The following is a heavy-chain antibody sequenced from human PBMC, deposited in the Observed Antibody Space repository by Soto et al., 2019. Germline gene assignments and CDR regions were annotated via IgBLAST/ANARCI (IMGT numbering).Heavy chain of an antibody. V-gene: IGHV3-64*01. CDR3: ARRARPDFYYMDV. J-gene: IGHJ6*03. D-gene: IGHD6-6*01. CDR2: LSTNGVGT. Sequence: EVQLVESGGGLAQPGGSLRLSCAASGFTLSGYAMDWVRQAPGKGLEYVSGLSTNGVGTYYANSVQGRFTISRDNSKNTVYLQMGSLRPEDMAVYYCARRARPDFYYMDVWGKGTTVTSSS. CDR1: GFTLSGYA.